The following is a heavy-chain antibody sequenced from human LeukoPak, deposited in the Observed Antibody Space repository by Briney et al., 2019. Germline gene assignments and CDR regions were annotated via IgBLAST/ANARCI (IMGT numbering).Heavy chain of an antibody. V-gene: IGHV4-31*03. D-gene: IGHD4-17*01. CDR3: ARGGAYGVIDY. CDR1: GGSISSGGYY. J-gene: IGHJ4*02. CDR2: IYYSGSS. Sequence: PSQTLSLTCTVSGGSISSGGYYWSWIRQHPGKGLEWIGYIYYSGSSYYNPSLKSRVTISVDTSKNQFSLKLSSVTAADTAVYYCARGGAYGVIDYWGQGTLVTVSS.